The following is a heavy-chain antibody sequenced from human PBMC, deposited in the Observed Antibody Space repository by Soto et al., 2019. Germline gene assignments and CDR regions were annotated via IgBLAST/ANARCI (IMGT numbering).Heavy chain of an antibody. Sequence: QVQLLESGGGGVQPGRSLRLSCAASGFTFSSYGMHWVRQAPGKGLEWVAVISYDGSNKYYADSVKGRFTISRDNSKNTLYLQMNSLRAEDTAVYYCAKDLRGYSYGFDYWGQGTLVTVSS. CDR1: GFTFSSYG. D-gene: IGHD5-18*01. V-gene: IGHV3-30*18. CDR3: AKDLRGYSYGFDY. CDR2: ISYDGSNK. J-gene: IGHJ4*02.